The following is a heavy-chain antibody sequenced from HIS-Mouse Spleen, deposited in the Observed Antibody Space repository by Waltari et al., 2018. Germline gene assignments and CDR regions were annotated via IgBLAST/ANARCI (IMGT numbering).Heavy chain of an antibody. Sequence: QVQLQESGPGLVTPSETLSLTCTVSGGPISSSYWSWIPQPPGQGLEWIGRIYTSGSTNYNPSLKSRVTMSVDTSKNQFSLKLSSVTAADTAVYYCARDFHDFWSGYYGGDKKHDAFDIWGKGTMVTVSS. J-gene: IGHJ3*02. CDR1: GGPISSSY. V-gene: IGHV4-4*07. CDR2: IYTSGST. D-gene: IGHD3-3*01. CDR3: ARDFHDFWSGYYGGDKKHDAFDI.